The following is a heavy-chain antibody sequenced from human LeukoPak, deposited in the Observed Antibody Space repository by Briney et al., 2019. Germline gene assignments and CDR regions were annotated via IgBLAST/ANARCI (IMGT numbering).Heavy chain of an antibody. CDR1: GYSFTSYW. CDR2: IYPGDSGT. J-gene: IGHJ5*02. V-gene: IGHV5-51*01. CDR3: ARQGRYFDWFDWFDP. Sequence: GESLKISCKGSGYSFTSYWIGWVRQMPGKGLEWMGIIYPGDSGTRYSPSFQGQVTISADKSISTAYLQWSSLKASDTAMYYCARQGRYFDWFDWFDPWGQGTLVTVSS. D-gene: IGHD3-9*01.